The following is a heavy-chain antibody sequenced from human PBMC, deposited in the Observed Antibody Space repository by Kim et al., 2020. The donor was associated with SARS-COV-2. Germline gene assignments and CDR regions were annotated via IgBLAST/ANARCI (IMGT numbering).Heavy chain of an antibody. V-gene: IGHV3-23*01. CDR3: AKDNRDYYDCSGYYPKAYSFDY. Sequence: GGSLRLSCAASGFTFSSYAMSWVRQAPGKGLEWVSVISGSGGSTYYADSVKGRFTISRDNSKNTLYLQMNSLRAEDTAVYYCAKDNRDYYDCSGYYPKAYSFDYWGQGTLVTVSS. CDR1: GFTFSSYA. J-gene: IGHJ4*02. D-gene: IGHD3-22*01. CDR2: ISGSGGST.